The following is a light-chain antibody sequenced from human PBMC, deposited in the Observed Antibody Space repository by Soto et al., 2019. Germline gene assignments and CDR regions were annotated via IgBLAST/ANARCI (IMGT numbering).Light chain of an antibody. Sequence: DIQMTQSPSSLPASVRDRITITCRASQSISNHLNWYQQKPGKGHNLLIYAAYSLQRGVQSRFSGSGSGRDFVLTIRSLQPEDSATYYCKQSYGTPWTFGQGTKVDIK. CDR1: QSISNH. J-gene: IGKJ1*01. CDR3: KQSYGTPWT. V-gene: IGKV1-39*01. CDR2: AAY.